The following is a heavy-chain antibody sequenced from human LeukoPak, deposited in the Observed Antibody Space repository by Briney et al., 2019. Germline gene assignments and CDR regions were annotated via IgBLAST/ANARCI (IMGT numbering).Heavy chain of an antibody. D-gene: IGHD5-12*01. Sequence: PGGSLRLSCAASRFTFSSYAMNWVRQAPGKGLEWVSGISGSGGSKYYADSVKGRFTISRDNSKNTLYLQMNSLRAEDTAVYYCAKAANIVPPLADYWGQGTLVTVSS. CDR2: ISGSGGSK. V-gene: IGHV3-23*01. CDR3: AKAANIVPPLADY. CDR1: RFTFSSYA. J-gene: IGHJ4*02.